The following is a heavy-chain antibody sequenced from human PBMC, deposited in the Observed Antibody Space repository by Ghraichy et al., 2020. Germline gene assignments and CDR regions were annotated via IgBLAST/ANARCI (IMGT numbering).Heavy chain of an antibody. CDR1: GYTFSSYG. D-gene: IGHD2-2*01. Sequence: ASVKVSCKASGYTFSSYGINWVRQAPGQGLEWMGWLNGFNGDTFYAQKLQGRVTLTTDTSSSTAYMELTGLTSDDTATYYCARDTCSSSGCPIYYYYGMDVRGQGTTVTVSS. J-gene: IGHJ6*02. V-gene: IGHV1-18*01. CDR3: ARDTCSSSGCPIYYYYGMDV. CDR2: LNGFNGDT.